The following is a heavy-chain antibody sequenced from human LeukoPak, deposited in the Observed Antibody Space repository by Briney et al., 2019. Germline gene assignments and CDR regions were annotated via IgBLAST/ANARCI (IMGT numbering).Heavy chain of an antibody. CDR1: GYTFTNYY. Sequence: ASVKVSCKASGYTFTNYYMHWERQAPGQALEWMGIINPSGGSTSYAQKFQGRVTMTRDTSTSTVYMELSSLRSEDTAVYYCAGGGYSGYNPFDYWGQGTLVTVFS. V-gene: IGHV1-46*01. CDR3: AGGGYSGYNPFDY. J-gene: IGHJ4*02. CDR2: INPSGGST. D-gene: IGHD5-12*01.